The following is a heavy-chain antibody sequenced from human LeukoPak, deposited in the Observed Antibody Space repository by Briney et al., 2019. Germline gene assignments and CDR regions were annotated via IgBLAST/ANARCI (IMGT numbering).Heavy chain of an antibody. Sequence: AGGSLRLSCAASGFMFSSNWMSWVRLAPGKGLEWVANIKEDGTETYYVDSVKGRFTISRDNAKNSLYLQMNSLRVEATAVYYCAKPWTSGYWGQGTLVTVSS. J-gene: IGHJ4*02. CDR2: IKEDGTET. CDR1: GFMFSSNW. CDR3: AKPWTSGY. V-gene: IGHV3-7*03. D-gene: IGHD3/OR15-3a*01.